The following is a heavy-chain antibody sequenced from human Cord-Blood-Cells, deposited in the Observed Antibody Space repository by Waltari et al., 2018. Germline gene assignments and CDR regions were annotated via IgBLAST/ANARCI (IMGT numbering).Heavy chain of an antibody. V-gene: IGHV4-34*01. CDR3: ASNRLYYYYGMDV. J-gene: IGHJ6*02. CDR1: GAAFSGYY. D-gene: IGHD6-25*01. CDR2: INQSGST. Sequence: QVQLQQWGAGLLKPSETLSPTCAVYGAAFSGYYWSWLRQPPGKGLEWIGDINQSGSTNYNPSLKSRVTISVDTSKNQFSLKLSSVTAADTAVYYCASNRLYYYYGMDVWGQGTTVTVSS.